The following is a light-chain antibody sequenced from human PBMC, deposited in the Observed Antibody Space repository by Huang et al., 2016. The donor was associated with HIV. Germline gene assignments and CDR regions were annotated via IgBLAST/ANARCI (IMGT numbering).Light chain of an antibody. J-gene: IGKJ4*01. Sequence: EIVMTQSPATLSVSPVERVTLSCRANRSVSTTLAWYQQRAGQAPRLLIYWSSTRAPGIPARFSGSGSGTDFSLTISSLQSEDFALYYCHQYNNWLLSFGGGTRVDI. CDR3: HQYNNWLLS. CDR2: WSS. V-gene: IGKV3-15*01. CDR1: RSVSTT.